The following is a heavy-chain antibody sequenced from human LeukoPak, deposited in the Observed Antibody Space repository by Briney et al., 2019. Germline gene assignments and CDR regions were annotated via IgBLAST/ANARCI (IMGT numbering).Heavy chain of an antibody. Sequence: GGSLRLSCAASGFTVSSYAMSWVRQAPGKGLEWVSGITGSGGNTYYADSVKGRFTISRDNSKNRLYLRMNSLRAEDTAVYYCAKDREQRWLHLGAFDMWGQGTMVTVSS. CDR3: AKDREQRWLHLGAFDM. V-gene: IGHV3-23*01. J-gene: IGHJ3*02. CDR1: GFTVSSYA. CDR2: ITGSGGNT. D-gene: IGHD5-24*01.